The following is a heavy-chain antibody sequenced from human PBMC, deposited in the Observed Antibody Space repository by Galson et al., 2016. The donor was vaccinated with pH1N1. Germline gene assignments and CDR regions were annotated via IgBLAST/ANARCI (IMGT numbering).Heavy chain of an antibody. D-gene: IGHD2-15*01. CDR2: ISAYNGNT. CDR1: GYTFTRYG. Sequence: SVKVSFKASGYTFTRYGITWVRQAPGQGLEWMGWISAYNGNTKYAQKVQGRVTMTTDTSTSTAYMELRTLRSDDTAVYYCARDSRGGNWKYGMDVWGQGTTVTVSS. J-gene: IGHJ6*02. V-gene: IGHV1-18*01. CDR3: ARDSRGGNWKYGMDV.